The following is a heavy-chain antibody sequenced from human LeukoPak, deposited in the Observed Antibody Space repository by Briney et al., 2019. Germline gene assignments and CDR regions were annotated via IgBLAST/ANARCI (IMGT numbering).Heavy chain of an antibody. CDR2: INHSGST. V-gene: IGHV4-34*01. D-gene: IGHD3-3*01. Sequence: SETLSLTCAVYGGSFSGYYWSWIRQPPGKGLEWIGEINHSGSTNYNPSLKSRVTISVDTSKNQFSLKLSSVTAADTAVYYCARGPWDTIFGVVIRAYGMDVWGQGTTVTVSS. CDR3: ARGPWDTIFGVVIRAYGMDV. CDR1: GGSFSGYY. J-gene: IGHJ6*02.